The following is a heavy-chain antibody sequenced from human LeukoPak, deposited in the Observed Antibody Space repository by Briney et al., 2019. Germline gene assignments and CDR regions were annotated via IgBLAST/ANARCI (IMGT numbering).Heavy chain of an antibody. J-gene: IGHJ4*02. D-gene: IGHD5-24*01. CDR2: ISYDGSNK. V-gene: IGHV3-30*03. CDR3: ARGRDGYTWGY. Sequence: GGSLRLSCAASGFTFSSYGMHWVRQAPGKGLEWVAVISYDGSNKYYADSVKGRFTISRDNSKNTLYLQMNSLRAEDTAVYYCARGRDGYTWGYWGQGTLVTVSS. CDR1: GFTFSSYG.